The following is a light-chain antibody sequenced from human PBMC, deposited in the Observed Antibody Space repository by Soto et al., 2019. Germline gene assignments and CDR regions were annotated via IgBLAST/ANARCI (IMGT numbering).Light chain of an antibody. CDR3: QQYGSPPGT. V-gene: IGKV3-20*01. J-gene: IGKJ1*01. CDR1: QSVSSSY. Sequence: EIVLTQSPGTLSLSPGERVTLSCRASQSVSSSYLAWYQQKPGQAPRLLIYGASSRATGIPDRFSGSGSGTDFTLTISRLEPEDFAVYYCQQYGSPPGTFGQGTKVDIK. CDR2: GAS.